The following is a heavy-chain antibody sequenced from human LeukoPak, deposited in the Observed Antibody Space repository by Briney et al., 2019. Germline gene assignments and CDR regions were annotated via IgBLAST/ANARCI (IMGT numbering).Heavy chain of an antibody. V-gene: IGHV1-69*05. CDR2: IIPIFGTA. J-gene: IGHJ6*03. D-gene: IGHD6-6*01. Sequence: ASVKASCKASGGTFSSYAISWVRQAPGQGLEWMGRIIPIFGTANYAQKFQGRVTITTDESTSTAYMELSSLRSEDTAVYYCARDRGSSSSWHYYYYMDVWGKGTTVTVSS. CDR1: GGTFSSYA. CDR3: ARDRGSSSSWHYYYYMDV.